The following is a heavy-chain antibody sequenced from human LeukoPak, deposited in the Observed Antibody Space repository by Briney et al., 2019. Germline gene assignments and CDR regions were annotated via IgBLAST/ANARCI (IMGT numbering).Heavy chain of an antibody. CDR1: GFTFDDYA. D-gene: IGHD6-13*01. V-gene: IGHV3-43*02. J-gene: IGHJ4*02. CDR2: ISGDGGST. CDR3: AKEGRSSSWYYFDY. Sequence: PGGSLRLSCAASGFTFDDYAMHWVRQALGKGLEWVSLISGDGGSTYYADSVKGRFTISRDNSKNSLYLQMNSLRTEDTALYYCAKEGRSSSWYYFDYWGQGTLVTVSS.